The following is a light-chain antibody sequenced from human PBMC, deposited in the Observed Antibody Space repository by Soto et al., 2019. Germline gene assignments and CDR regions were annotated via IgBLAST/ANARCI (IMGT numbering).Light chain of an antibody. CDR3: QSYDSSYVV. J-gene: IGLJ2*01. V-gene: IGLV6-57*01. CDR1: SGSIDSNY. CDR2: EDN. Sequence: NFMLTQPHSVSVSPGKTVTISCIRSSGSIDSNYVQWYQQRPGSSPTTVIYEDNQRPSGVPDRFSGSIDSSSNSASLTISGLKTEDEADYYCQSYDSSYVVFGGGTKLTVL.